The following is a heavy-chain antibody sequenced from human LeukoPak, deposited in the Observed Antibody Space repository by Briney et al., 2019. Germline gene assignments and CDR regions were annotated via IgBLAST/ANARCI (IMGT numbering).Heavy chain of an antibody. V-gene: IGHV5-51*01. D-gene: IGHD6-13*01. J-gene: IGHJ4*02. CDR3: ARHLIGYSTSWYDY. CDR2: AYPGDSDI. CDR1: GYSFSSYW. Sequence: GESLKISCKGSGYSFSSYWIAWVRQMPGKGLEWMGIAYPGDSDIRYSPSFQGQVTISADTSISTAYLQWSSLKASDTAMYYCARHLIGYSTSWYDYWGQGTLVIVSS.